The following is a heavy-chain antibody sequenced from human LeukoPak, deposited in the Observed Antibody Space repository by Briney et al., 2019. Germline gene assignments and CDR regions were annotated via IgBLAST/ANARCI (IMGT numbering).Heavy chain of an antibody. Sequence: SETLSLTCIVSGGSISTTNYYWAWIRQPPGKGLEWIGSMDSSGRTYYNPSLKSRVSTSVDTSKNQISLRLSSVTAADTAVYYCARDSPLPYSSSPGYWGQGTLVTVSS. CDR2: MDSSGRT. CDR3: ARDSPLPYSSSPGY. D-gene: IGHD6-6*01. J-gene: IGHJ4*02. CDR1: GGSISTTNYY. V-gene: IGHV4-39*07.